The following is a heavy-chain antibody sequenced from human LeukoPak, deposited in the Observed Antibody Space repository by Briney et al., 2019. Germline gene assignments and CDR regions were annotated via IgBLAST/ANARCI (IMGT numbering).Heavy chain of an antibody. CDR1: GYTFTSYY. J-gene: IGHJ4*02. CDR2: INPSGGST. V-gene: IGHV1-46*01. Sequence: ASVKVSCKASGYTFTSYYMHWVRQAPGQGLEWMGIINPSGGSTSYAQKFQGRVTMTRDTSTSTAYMELSSLRSEDTAVYYCARDLSGVAATVWGQGTLVTVSS. CDR3: ARDLSGVAATV. D-gene: IGHD2-15*01.